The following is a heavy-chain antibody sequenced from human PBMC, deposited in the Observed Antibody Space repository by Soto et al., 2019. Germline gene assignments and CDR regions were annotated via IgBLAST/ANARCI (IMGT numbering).Heavy chain of an antibody. D-gene: IGHD2-15*01. CDR2: MNPNSGNT. Sequence: QVQLVQSGAAVKKPGASVKVSCKASGYTFTSYDINWVRQATGQGLEWMGWMNPNSGNTGYAQKFQARVTMTRNTSKSTAYMELSSLRSEDTAVYYCARGSCSGGSCYSLFLNYYYGMDVWGQGTTVTVSS. V-gene: IGHV1-8*01. CDR1: GYTFTSYD. J-gene: IGHJ6*02. CDR3: ARGSCSGGSCYSLFLNYYYGMDV.